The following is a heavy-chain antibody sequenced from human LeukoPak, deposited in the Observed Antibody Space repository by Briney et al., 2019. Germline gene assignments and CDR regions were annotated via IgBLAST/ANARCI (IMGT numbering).Heavy chain of an antibody. D-gene: IGHD4-17*01. J-gene: IGHJ4*02. CDR3: ATTFSGDRDY. CDR2: FYTGGST. CDR1: GGSISSGSYY. Sequence: SQTLSLTCTVAGGSISSGSYYWYWIRQPAGKGLEWVGRFYTGGSTNHNPSLKSRVTISVDTSKNQFSLNLSSVTAADTAVYFCATTFSGDRDYWGQGTLVTVSS. V-gene: IGHV4-61*02.